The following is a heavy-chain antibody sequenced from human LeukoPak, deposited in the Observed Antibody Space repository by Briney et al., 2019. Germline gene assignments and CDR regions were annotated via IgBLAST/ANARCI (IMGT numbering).Heavy chain of an antibody. Sequence: SGSGGSTYYADSVKGRFAISRDNSKNTLYLQMNSLRAEDTAVYYCAKAFVYSSGWPYFDYWGQGTLVTVSS. CDR3: AKAFVYSSGWPYFDY. J-gene: IGHJ4*02. CDR2: SGSGGST. V-gene: IGHV3-23*01. D-gene: IGHD6-19*01.